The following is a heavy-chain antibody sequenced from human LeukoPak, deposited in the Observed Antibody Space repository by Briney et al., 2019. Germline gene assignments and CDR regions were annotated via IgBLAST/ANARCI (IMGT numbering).Heavy chain of an antibody. CDR2: VSPHVNTI. D-gene: IGHD1-26*01. CDR1: GFTFTDHS. Sequence: GRSLRLSCVASGFTFTDHSMHWVRQPPGKGLEWVAVVSPHVNTIFYADSMKGRFTISRDNSKNTIYLQIDSLRDEDTGIYYCAREGQMGGTPFDYWGQGSLATVSS. V-gene: IGHV3-30-3*01. CDR3: AREGQMGGTPFDY. J-gene: IGHJ4*02.